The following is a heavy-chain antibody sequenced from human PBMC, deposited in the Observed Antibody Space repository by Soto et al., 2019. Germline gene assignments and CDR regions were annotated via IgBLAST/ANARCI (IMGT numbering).Heavy chain of an antibody. J-gene: IGHJ4*02. CDR1: GYTFTSYG. Sequence: ASVKVSCKASGYTFTSYGISWVRQAPGQGLEWMGWISAYNGNTNYAQKLQGRVTMTTDTSTSTAYMELRSLRSDDTAVYCCARGSRSVAVAGVFDYWGQGTLVTVSS. CDR2: ISAYNGNT. CDR3: ARGSRSVAVAGVFDY. D-gene: IGHD6-19*01. V-gene: IGHV1-18*04.